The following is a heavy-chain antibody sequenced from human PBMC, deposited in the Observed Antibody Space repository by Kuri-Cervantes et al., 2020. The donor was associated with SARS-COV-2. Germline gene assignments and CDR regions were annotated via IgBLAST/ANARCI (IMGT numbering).Heavy chain of an antibody. CDR1: GGSFSSDA. CDR3: ARDPSSSVEAGNWFDP. D-gene: IGHD3-22*01. CDR2: IIPFVGIT. J-gene: IGHJ5*02. Sequence: SVKVSCKASGGSFSSDAISWVRQAPGQGLEWMGRIIPFVGITNYAQKFQGRVTITADKSTSTAYMELSSLRSEDTAVYYCARDPSSSVEAGNWFDPWGQGTLVTVSS. V-gene: IGHV1-69*04.